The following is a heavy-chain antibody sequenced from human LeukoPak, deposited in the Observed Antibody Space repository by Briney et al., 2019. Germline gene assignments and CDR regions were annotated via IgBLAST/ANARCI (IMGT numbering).Heavy chain of an antibody. CDR2: ISTGGGDT. CDR1: GFAFSNYA. Sequence: QPGGSLRLSCTASGFAFSNYAMSWVRQAPGKGLEWVSAISTGGGDTYHADSVKGRFTISRDQSKNTLYLQMNSLRDEDMAMYYCARQIRFCSDGTCYFDDWGQGTPVTVSS. D-gene: IGHD2-15*01. CDR3: ARQIRFCSDGTCYFDD. V-gene: IGHV3-23*01. J-gene: IGHJ4*02.